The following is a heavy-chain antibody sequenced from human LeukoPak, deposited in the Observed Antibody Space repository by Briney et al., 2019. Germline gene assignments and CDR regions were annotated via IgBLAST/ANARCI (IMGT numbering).Heavy chain of an antibody. Sequence: PSETLSLTCTVSGGSISSFYWSWIRQPPGKGLEWIGYIYYSGSTNYNPSLKSRVTISVDTSKNQFPLKLRSVTAADTAAYYCARHVGYGNNWFDPWGQGTLVTVSS. CDR3: ARHVGYGNNWFDP. D-gene: IGHD5-18*01. J-gene: IGHJ5*02. V-gene: IGHV4-59*08. CDR2: IYYSGST. CDR1: GGSISSFY.